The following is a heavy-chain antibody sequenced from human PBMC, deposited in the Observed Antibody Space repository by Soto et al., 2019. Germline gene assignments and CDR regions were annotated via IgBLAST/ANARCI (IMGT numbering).Heavy chain of an antibody. CDR3: ARRAGTLDY. V-gene: IGHV4-59*12. CDR2: IHLTGGT. Sequence: SETLSLTCTVSGGSISGYYWSWIRQSPGKGLEWIGEIHLTGGTRFNPSLKSRATISEDTSKNQFSLKVTSVTAADTAVYYCARRAGTLDYWGQGTPVTVSS. D-gene: IGHD1-7*01. CDR1: GGSISGYY. J-gene: IGHJ4*02.